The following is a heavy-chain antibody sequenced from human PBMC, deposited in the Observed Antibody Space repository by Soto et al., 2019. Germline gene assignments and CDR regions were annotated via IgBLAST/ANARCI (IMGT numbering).Heavy chain of an antibody. CDR3: ARPGSGYDVLTGRYFYYYRAMDV. D-gene: IGHD3-9*01. CDR1: GFLFNTYA. J-gene: IGHJ6*02. V-gene: IGHV3-30-3*01. Sequence: QVQLVDSGGGVVQPGRSLRLSCATSGFLFNTYAMHWVRQAPGKGLEWVAVISYDGSSTYYADSVKGRFTISRDNSKNTLFLQMNSLETEDTGVYYCARPGSGYDVLTGRYFYYYRAMDVWGQGTTVTVSS. CDR2: ISYDGSST.